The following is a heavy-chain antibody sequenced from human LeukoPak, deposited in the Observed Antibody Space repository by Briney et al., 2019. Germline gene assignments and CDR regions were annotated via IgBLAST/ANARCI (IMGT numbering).Heavy chain of an antibody. V-gene: IGHV3-7*04. CDR3: ARGEDAFDI. CDR2: IKEDGSEK. J-gene: IGHJ3*02. Sequence: GGSLRLSCAASGFTFSTYWMSWVRQAPGKGLEWVANIKEDGSEKYYVDSLKGRFTISRDNVKNSLYLQMNSLRAEDTAVYYCARGEDAFDIWGQGTMVTVSS. CDR1: GFTFSTYW.